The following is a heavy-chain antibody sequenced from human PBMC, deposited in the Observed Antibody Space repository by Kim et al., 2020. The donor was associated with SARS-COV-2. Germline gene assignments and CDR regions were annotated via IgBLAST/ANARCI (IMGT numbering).Heavy chain of an antibody. D-gene: IGHD3-22*01. CDR2: INTNTGNP. CDR3: ARDRPLYDSSGFYGMDV. J-gene: IGHJ6*02. Sequence: ASVKVSCKASGYTFTSYAMNWVRQAPGQGLEWMGWINTNTGNPTYAQGFTGRFVFSLDTSVSTAYLQISSLKAEDTAVYYCARDRPLYDSSGFYGMDVWGQGTTVTVSS. CDR1: GYTFTSYA. V-gene: IGHV7-4-1*02.